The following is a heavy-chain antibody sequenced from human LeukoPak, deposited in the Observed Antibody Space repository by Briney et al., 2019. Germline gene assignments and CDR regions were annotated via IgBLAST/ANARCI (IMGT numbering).Heavy chain of an antibody. CDR2: IIPIFGTA. CDR1: GGTFSSYA. CDR3: ARTARSGYGRFDY. Sequence: SSVKVSCKASGGTFSSYAISSVRQAPGQGLEWMGRIIPIFGTANYAQKFQGRVTITTDESTSTAYMELSSLRSEDTAVYYCARTARSGYGRFDYWGQGTLVTVSS. D-gene: IGHD3-3*01. V-gene: IGHV1-69*05. J-gene: IGHJ4*02.